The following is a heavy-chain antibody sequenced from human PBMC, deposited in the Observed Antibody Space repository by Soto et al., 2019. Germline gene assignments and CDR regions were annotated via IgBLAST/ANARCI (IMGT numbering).Heavy chain of an antibody. CDR1: GYHFTNYW. J-gene: IGHJ4*02. CDR2: IYPSDSDT. D-gene: IGHD6-13*01. V-gene: IGHV5-51*01. Sequence: PGESLKISCKGSGYHFTNYWIGWVRQMPGKGLEWMGFIYPSDSDTRYSPSFQGQVTISADKSISTAYLQWSSLKASDTAMYYCAKLPYGAASGNKYYFDYWGQGTLVTVSS. CDR3: AKLPYGAASGNKYYFDY.